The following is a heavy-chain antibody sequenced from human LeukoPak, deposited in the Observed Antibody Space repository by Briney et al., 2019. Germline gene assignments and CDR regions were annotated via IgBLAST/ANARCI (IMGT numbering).Heavy chain of an antibody. D-gene: IGHD2-21*01. J-gene: IGHJ4*02. V-gene: IGHV3-48*02. CDR2: ISSSSSTI. CDR3: ASGGALPTSILWGGGFDY. Sequence: GGSLRLSCAASGFTFSSYSMNWVRQAPGKGLEWVSYISSSSSTIYYADSVKGRFTISRDNAKNSLYLQMNSLRDEDTAVYYCASGGALPTSILWGGGFDYWGQGTLVTVSS. CDR1: GFTFSSYS.